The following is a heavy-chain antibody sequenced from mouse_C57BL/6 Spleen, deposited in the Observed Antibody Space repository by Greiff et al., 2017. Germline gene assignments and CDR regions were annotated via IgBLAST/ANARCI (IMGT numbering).Heavy chain of an antibody. CDR3: ARGRVVATRDYFDY. CDR2: IDPSDSYT. D-gene: IGHD1-1*01. Sequence: QVQLQQPGAELVMPGASVKLSCKASGYTFTSYWMHWVKQRPGQGLEWIGEIDPSDSYTNYNQKFKGKSTLTVDKSSSTAYMQLSSLTSEDSAVYYCARGRVVATRDYFDYWGQGTTLTVSS. V-gene: IGHV1-69*01. CDR1: GYTFTSYW. J-gene: IGHJ2*01.